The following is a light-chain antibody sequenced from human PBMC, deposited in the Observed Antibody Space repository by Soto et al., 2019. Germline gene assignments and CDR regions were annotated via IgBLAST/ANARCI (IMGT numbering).Light chain of an antibody. CDR2: DAS. CDR1: QSIRGN. Sequence: EIVMTQSPATLYVSPGERATLSCRASQSIRGNLAGYHQKPGQGPRLLIYDASPRATDIPARFSGSGSGTEFTLTISNLQSEDFAVYFCQQYDSWPPRYTFGQGTKLEIK. CDR3: QQYDSWPPRYT. J-gene: IGKJ2*01. V-gene: IGKV3-15*01.